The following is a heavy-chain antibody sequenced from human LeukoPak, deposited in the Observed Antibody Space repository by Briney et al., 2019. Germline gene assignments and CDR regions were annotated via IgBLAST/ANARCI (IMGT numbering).Heavy chain of an antibody. Sequence: PGGSLRLSCEASGFSFSNYWMNWVRQAPGRGLEWVANIKRDGSEKHYVGSVKGRFTISRDNAKNSLYLRMSSLRAEDTAVYYCVTDMSGSLGDWGQGTLVTVSS. CDR2: IKRDGSEK. CDR1: GFSFSNYW. V-gene: IGHV3-7*05. D-gene: IGHD5-12*01. CDR3: VTDMSGSLGD. J-gene: IGHJ1*01.